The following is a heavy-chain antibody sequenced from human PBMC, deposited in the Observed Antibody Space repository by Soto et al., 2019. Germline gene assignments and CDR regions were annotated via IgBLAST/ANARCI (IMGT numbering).Heavy chain of an antibody. CDR3: TTVSKPITIFGVVIHHYYGMDV. CDR1: GFTFSNAW. V-gene: IGHV3-15*07. Sequence: PGVSLRLSCAASGFTFSNAWMNWVRQAPGKGLEWVGRIKSKTDGGTTDYAAPVKGRFTISRDDSKDTLYLQMNSLKTEDTAVYYCTTVSKPITIFGVVIHHYYGMDVWGQGTTVTVSS. J-gene: IGHJ6*02. CDR2: IKSKTDGGTT. D-gene: IGHD3-3*01.